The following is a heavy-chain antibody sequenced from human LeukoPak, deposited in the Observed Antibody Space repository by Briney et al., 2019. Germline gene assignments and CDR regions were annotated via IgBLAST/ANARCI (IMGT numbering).Heavy chain of an antibody. CDR2: INHSGST. Sequence: SETLSLTCAVYGGSFSGYYWSWIRQPPGKGLEWIGEINHSGSTNYNPSLKSRVTISVGTSKNQFSLKLSSVTAADTAVYYCARVTTRDSYWGQGTLVTVSS. V-gene: IGHV4-34*01. CDR3: ARVTTRDSY. J-gene: IGHJ4*02. CDR1: GGSFSGYY. D-gene: IGHD4-17*01.